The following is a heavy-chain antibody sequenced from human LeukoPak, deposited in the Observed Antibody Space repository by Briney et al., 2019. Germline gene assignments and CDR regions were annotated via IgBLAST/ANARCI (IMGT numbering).Heavy chain of an antibody. J-gene: IGHJ5*02. CDR3: ARDGSTNSQNWFDP. Sequence: PGGSLRLSCVASRFIFSVYGMHWVRQAPGKGLEWVAFMSYDENTEYYIDSVKGRITISRDNSKNTLFLQLNNLRPEDTGVYYCARDGSTNSQNWFDPWGQGTLVIVSS. CDR1: RFIFSVYG. D-gene: IGHD2-8*01. V-gene: IGHV3-33*05. CDR2: MSYDENTE.